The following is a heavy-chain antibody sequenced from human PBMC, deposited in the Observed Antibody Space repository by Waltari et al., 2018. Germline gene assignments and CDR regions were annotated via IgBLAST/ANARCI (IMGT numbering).Heavy chain of an antibody. J-gene: IGHJ4*02. V-gene: IGHV4-59*01. CDR3: ARVFYYDSSGYYGFDY. D-gene: IGHD3-22*01. CDR2: IYYSGST. CDR1: GGSISSYY. Sequence: VQLQESGPGLVKPSETLSLTCTVPGGSISSYYWSWIRPPPGKGLEWIGYIYYSGSTNYNPSLKSRVTISVDTSKNQFSLKLSSVTAADTAVYYCARVFYYDSSGYYGFDYWGQGTLVTVSS.